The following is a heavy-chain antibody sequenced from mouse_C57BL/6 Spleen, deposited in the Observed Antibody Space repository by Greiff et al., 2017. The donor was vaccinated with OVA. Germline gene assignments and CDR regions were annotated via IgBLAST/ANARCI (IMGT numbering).Heavy chain of an antibody. J-gene: IGHJ2*01. V-gene: IGHV1-82*01. CDR1: GYAFSSSW. CDR3: ATQRGGYDGDYFDY. CDR2: IYPGDGDT. D-gene: IGHD2-2*01. Sequence: QVQLQQSGPELVKPGASVKISCKASGYAFSSSWMNWVKQRPGKGLEWIGRIYPGDGDTNYNGKFKGKATLTADKSSSTAYMQLRSLTSEDSAVYFCATQRGGYDGDYFDYWGQGTTLTVSS.